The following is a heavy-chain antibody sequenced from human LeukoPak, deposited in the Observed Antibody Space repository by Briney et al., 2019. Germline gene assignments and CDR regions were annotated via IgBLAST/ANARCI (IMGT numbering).Heavy chain of an antibody. V-gene: IGHV4-31*03. CDR3: ARVGSSSSSVSGGDY. CDR1: GGSLSRGGYY. J-gene: IGHJ4*02. Sequence: SQTLSLTCSVSGGSLSRGGYYWSWIRQHPGKGLEWVGYIYYSGSTYYNPSLKSRVTISVDTSKNQFSLKLSSVTAADTAVYYCARVGSSSSSVSGGDYWGQGTLVTVYS. D-gene: IGHD6-13*01. CDR2: IYYSGST.